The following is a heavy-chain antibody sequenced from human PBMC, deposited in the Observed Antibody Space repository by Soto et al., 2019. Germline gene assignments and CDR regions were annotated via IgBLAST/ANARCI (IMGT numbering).Heavy chain of an antibody. CDR1: GYTFTSYA. J-gene: IGHJ6*02. Sequence: ASVKVSCKASGYTFTSYAMHWVRQAPGQRLEWMGWINAGNGNTKYSQKFQGRVTITRDTSASTAYMELSSLRSEDTAVYYCARETTVVTPYSGMDVWRQGATVTVSS. CDR3: ARETTVVTPYSGMDV. V-gene: IGHV1-3*01. CDR2: INAGNGNT. D-gene: IGHD4-17*01.